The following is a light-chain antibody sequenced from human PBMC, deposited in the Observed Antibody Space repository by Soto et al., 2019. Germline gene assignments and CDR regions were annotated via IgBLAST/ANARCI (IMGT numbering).Light chain of an antibody. J-gene: IGKJ5*01. CDR1: QSVSSY. V-gene: IGKV3-11*01. CDR3: QQRNTWPT. CDR2: DAF. Sequence: ETVLTQSPATLSLSPGERATLSCRASQSVSSYLAWYQHKPGQAPRLLIYDAFNRAPGIPARFSGSGSGTAFTLTISSLEPEDFAVYCCQQRNTWPTFGPGTRLEIK.